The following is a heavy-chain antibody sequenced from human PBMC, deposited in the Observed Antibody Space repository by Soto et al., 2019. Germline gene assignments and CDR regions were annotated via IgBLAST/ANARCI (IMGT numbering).Heavy chain of an antibody. CDR1: GFSLSTSGVV. CDR2: IYWDDDT. D-gene: IGHD3-10*01. CDR3: AHRNKQYTWSYVIFAY. Sequence: SGPRLVNPTQTLALTCTFSGFSLSTSGVVVGWILQPPGKSLECLALIYWDDDTRYNPSLKSRLAITKDTSKNKVVIKMPNMDPVDTATYYCAHRNKQYTWSYVIFAYWGQGTLVTISS. J-gene: IGHJ4*02. V-gene: IGHV2-5*02.